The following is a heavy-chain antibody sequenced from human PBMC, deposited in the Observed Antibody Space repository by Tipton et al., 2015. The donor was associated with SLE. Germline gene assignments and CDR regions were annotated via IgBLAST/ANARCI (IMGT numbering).Heavy chain of an antibody. D-gene: IGHD2-2*01. CDR2: ISYDGSNK. Sequence: SLRLSCAASGFTFSSYAIHWVRQAPGKGLEWVAVISYDGSNKYYADSVKGRFTISRDNSKNTLYLQMNSLRAEDTAVYYCAKDRYCSSTSCYGEFDYWGQGTLVTASS. CDR3: AKDRYCSSTSCYGEFDY. J-gene: IGHJ4*02. CDR1: GFTFSSYA. V-gene: IGHV3-30*04.